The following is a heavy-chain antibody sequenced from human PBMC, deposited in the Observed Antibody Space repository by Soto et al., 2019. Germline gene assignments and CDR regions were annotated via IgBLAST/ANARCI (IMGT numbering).Heavy chain of an antibody. CDR3: ARHRRETGTFAQPLDS. Sequence: TSETLSLTCTVSGDSIRSINNYWGWIRQPPGKGLEWIGEINHSGSTYYIPSLKSRVTMSVDTSTNQLSLNLNSVTAADTALYFCARHRRETGTFAQPLDSWGQGTLVTVSS. CDR1: GDSIRSINNY. J-gene: IGHJ4*02. CDR2: INHSGST. D-gene: IGHD1-1*01. V-gene: IGHV4-39*01.